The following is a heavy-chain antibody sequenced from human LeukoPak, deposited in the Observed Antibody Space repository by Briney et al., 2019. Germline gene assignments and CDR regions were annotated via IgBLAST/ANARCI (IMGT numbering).Heavy chain of an antibody. V-gene: IGHV3-30*02. Sequence: GGSLRLSCAASGFTFNNFGMHWVRQAPGKGLEWVTFIQYNGNNKYYADSVKGRFTISRDNSKNTLYLQMNSLRAEDTAVYYCARDWFSGSLDYWGQGTLVTVSS. J-gene: IGHJ4*02. D-gene: IGHD2/OR15-2a*01. CDR1: GFTFNNFG. CDR2: IQYNGNNK. CDR3: ARDWFSGSLDY.